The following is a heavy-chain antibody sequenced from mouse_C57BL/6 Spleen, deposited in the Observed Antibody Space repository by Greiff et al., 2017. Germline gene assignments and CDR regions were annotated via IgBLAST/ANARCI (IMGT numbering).Heavy chain of an antibody. CDR3: ARVDGYYFAY. Sequence: EVQLQQSGPELVKPGASVKISCKASGYTFTDYSMNWVKQSHGKSLEWIGDINPNNGGTSYNQKFKGKATLTVDKSSSTAYMELRSLTSEDSAVYNCARVDGYYFAYWGQGTLVTVSA. J-gene: IGHJ3*01. CDR1: GYTFTDYS. D-gene: IGHD2-3*01. CDR2: INPNNGGT. V-gene: IGHV1-26*01.